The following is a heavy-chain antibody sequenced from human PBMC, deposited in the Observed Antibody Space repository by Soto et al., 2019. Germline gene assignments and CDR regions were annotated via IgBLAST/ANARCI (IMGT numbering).Heavy chain of an antibody. D-gene: IGHD3-10*01. V-gene: IGHV4-39*01. CDR3: ARLYYYGSGSYLPIAFDI. Sequence: SETLSLTCTVSGGSISSSSYYWGWIRQPPGKGLEWIGSIYYSGSTYYNPSLKGRVTISVDTSKNQFSLKLSSVTAADTAVYYCARLYYYGSGSYLPIAFDIWGQGTMVTVSS. CDR1: GGSISSSSYY. CDR2: IYYSGST. J-gene: IGHJ3*02.